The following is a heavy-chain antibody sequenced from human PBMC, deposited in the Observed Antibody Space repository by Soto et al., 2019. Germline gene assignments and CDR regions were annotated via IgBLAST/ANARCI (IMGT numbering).Heavy chain of an antibody. D-gene: IGHD3-10*01. CDR1: GLTVSGKKY. J-gene: IGHJ6*02. CDR2: LYDVDGT. CDR3: AKDLKVSGGFHGSLNYYYGMDV. Sequence: DVQLVESGGGLIQPGESLRLSCAAFGLTVSGKKYVAWVRQAPGKGLEWISALYDVDGTYYADSVKGRFTISRDNSQSTLFLQMDSLRPEDAAVYYCAKDLKVSGGFHGSLNYYYGMDVWGQGTTVTVSS. V-gene: IGHV3-66*03.